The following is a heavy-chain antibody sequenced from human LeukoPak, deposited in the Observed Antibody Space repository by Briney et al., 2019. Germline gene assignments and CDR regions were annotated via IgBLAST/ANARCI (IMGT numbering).Heavy chain of an antibody. CDR1: GFTFSSYG. Sequence: GGSLRLSCAASGFTFSSYGMHWVRQAPGKGLEWVAFIRYDGSNKYYADSVKGRFTISRDNSKNTLYLQMNSLRAEDTAVYYCAKDGGTIFGDAEYFQHWGQGTLVTVSS. V-gene: IGHV3-30*02. CDR2: IRYDGSNK. CDR3: AKDGGTIFGDAEYFQH. J-gene: IGHJ1*01. D-gene: IGHD3-3*01.